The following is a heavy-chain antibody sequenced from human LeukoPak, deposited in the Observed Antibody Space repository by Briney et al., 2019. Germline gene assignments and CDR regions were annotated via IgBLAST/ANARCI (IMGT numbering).Heavy chain of an antibody. V-gene: IGHV3-13*01. D-gene: IGHD5-24*01. CDR2: IGTAGDT. CDR3: ARAMAAGPADAFDI. Sequence: GGSLRLSCAASGFTFSSYDMPWVRQATGKGLEWVSAIGTAGDTYYPGSVKGRFTISRENAKSSLYLQMNSLRAGDTAVYYCARAMAAGPADAFDIWGQGTMVTVSS. J-gene: IGHJ3*02. CDR1: GFTFSSYD.